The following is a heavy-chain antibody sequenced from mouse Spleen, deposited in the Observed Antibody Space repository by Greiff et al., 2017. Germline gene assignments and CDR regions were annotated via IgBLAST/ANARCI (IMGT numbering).Heavy chain of an antibody. CDR1: GYTFTDYE. D-gene: IGHD2-1*01. CDR2: IDPETGGT. J-gene: IGHJ4*01. CDR3: TRRDGNSRGDYAMDY. V-gene: IGHV1-15*01. Sequence: QVQLQQSGAELVRPGASVTLSCKASGYTFTDYEMHWVKQTPVHGLEWIGAIDPETGGTAYNQKFKGKAILTADKSSSTAYMELRSLTSEDSAVYYCTRRDGNSRGDYAMDYWGQGTSVTVSS.